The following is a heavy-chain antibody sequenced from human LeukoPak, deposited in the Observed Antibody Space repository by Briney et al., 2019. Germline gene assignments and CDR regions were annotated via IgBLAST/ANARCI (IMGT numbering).Heavy chain of an antibody. CDR2: ISGSGSTK. CDR3: ARDMYYRSGTPMHYGMDV. D-gene: IGHD3-10*01. Sequence: GGSLRLSCAVSGFTFSDYYMSWLRQARGKGLEWISFISGSGSTKYYADSVKGRFTISRDNAKNSLYLQMNSLRAEDTAVYYCARDMYYRSGTPMHYGMDVWGQGTTVTVSS. CDR1: GFTFSDYY. J-gene: IGHJ6*02. V-gene: IGHV3-11*01.